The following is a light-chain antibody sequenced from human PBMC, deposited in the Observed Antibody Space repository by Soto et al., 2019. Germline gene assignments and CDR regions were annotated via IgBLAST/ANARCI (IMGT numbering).Light chain of an antibody. Sequence: EVVLTQSPGTLSLSPGERDTHSCRASQRFSSSNLAWYQHKPGQPPKLIVYSASRRATGIPYRFSGSGSGTDFTLTISSLEPEDFALYYCQRYGGSPPVTFGGGTKVDIK. J-gene: IGKJ4*01. CDR3: QRYGGSPPVT. CDR1: QRFSSSN. V-gene: IGKV3-20*01. CDR2: SAS.